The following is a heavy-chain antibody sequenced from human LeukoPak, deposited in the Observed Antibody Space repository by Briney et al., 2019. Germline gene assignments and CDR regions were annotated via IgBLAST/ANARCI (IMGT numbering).Heavy chain of an antibody. CDR1: GGSFSGYY. J-gene: IGHJ6*03. CDR2: INHSGST. V-gene: IGHV4-34*01. Sequence: PSETLSLTCAVYGGSFSGYYWSWIRQPPGKGLEWIGEINHSGSTNYNPSLKSRVTISVDTSKNQFSLKLSSVTAADTAVYYCTGGYYYMDVWGKGTTVTISS. CDR3: TGGYYYMDV.